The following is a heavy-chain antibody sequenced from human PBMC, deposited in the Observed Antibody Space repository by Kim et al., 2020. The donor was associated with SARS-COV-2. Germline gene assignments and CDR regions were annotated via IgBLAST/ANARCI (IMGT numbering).Heavy chain of an antibody. CDR2: ITGGDDTTT. D-gene: IGHD6-19*01. Sequence: GGSLRLSCAASGFTFTTYAMSWIRHVPGKGLEWVSAITGGDDTTTYYTDSVRCRFTISRDTSKNTLYLQMNSLRVDDTAVYYCASRPAIKVAVPWDYWG. CDR1: GFTFTTYA. V-gene: IGHV3-23*01. J-gene: IGHJ4*01. CDR3: ASRPAIKVAVPWDY.